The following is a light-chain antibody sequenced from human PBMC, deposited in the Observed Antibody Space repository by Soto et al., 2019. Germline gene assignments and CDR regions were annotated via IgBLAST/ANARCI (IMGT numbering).Light chain of an antibody. CDR3: QQYGSSLFT. V-gene: IGKV3-15*01. J-gene: IGKJ3*01. CDR1: QSVTAN. Sequence: EKVMTQSPATLSVSPGERATLSCRASQSVTANLAWYQQKPGQAPRLLIYGASTRVTGIPARFSGSGSGTEFTLTISSLQSEDFAVYYCQQYGSSLFTFGPGTKVDFK. CDR2: GAS.